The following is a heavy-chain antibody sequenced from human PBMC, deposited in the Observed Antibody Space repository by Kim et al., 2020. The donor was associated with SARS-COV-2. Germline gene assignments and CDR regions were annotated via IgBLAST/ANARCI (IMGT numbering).Heavy chain of an antibody. Sequence: GESLKISCKGSGYSFTSYWIAWVRQMPGKGLEWMGIIYPRDSETRYSPSFQGQVTISADRSINTAYLQWSSLQASDTAMYYCARPGNGWTRELSGMDVWGQGTTCTVSS. CDR2: IYPRDSET. J-gene: IGHJ6*02. CDR1: GYSFTSYW. CDR3: ARPGNGWTRELSGMDV. D-gene: IGHD6-19*01. V-gene: IGHV5-51*01.